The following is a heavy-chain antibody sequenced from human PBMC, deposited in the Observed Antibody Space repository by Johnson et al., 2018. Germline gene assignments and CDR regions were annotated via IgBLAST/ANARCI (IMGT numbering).Heavy chain of an antibody. Sequence: QEQLQQWGAGLLKPSETLSLTCAVYGGSFSDYYWTWIRQPPGQGLEWIGEINHLGGTNYTPSLKRRVTISVDTSKNQFSLKLSSVTAADTAVYYCARPREITIIEVDHTFDIWGQGTMVTVSS. CDR2: INHLGGT. CDR3: ARPREITIIEVDHTFDI. V-gene: IGHV4-34*01. CDR1: GGSFSDYY. J-gene: IGHJ3*02. D-gene: IGHD3-22*01.